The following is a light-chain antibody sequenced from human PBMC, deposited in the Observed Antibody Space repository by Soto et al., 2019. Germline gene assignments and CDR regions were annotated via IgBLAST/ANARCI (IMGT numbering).Light chain of an antibody. V-gene: IGLV2-14*03. CDR3: SSHSRSTVVL. Sequence: QSALTQPASVSGSPGQSIAISCTGTSSDVGAYNYVSWYQQHPGKAPKVVIYDVTNRPSGVSTRFSGSKSGNTASLTISGLQAEDEADYYCSSHSRSTVVLFGGGTKLTVL. J-gene: IGLJ2*01. CDR2: DVT. CDR1: SSDVGAYNY.